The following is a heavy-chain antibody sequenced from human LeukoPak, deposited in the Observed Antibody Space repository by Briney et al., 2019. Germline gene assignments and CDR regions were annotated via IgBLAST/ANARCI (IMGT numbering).Heavy chain of an antibody. V-gene: IGHV3-7*01. D-gene: IGHD1-26*01. CDR3: ARDHIVGATNFDY. Sequence: GGSLRLSCAASGFTFSSYSMNWVRQAPGKGLEWVANIRQDGGDKYYVDSVKGRFTISRDNAKNSLYLQMNDLRAEDTAVYYCARDHIVGATNFDYWGQGTLVTVCS. CDR2: IRQDGGDK. CDR1: GFTFSSYS. J-gene: IGHJ4*02.